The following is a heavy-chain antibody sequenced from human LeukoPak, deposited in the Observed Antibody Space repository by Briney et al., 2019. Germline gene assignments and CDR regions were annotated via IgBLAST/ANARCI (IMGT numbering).Heavy chain of an antibody. J-gene: IGHJ5*02. D-gene: IGHD2-15*01. Sequence: SETLSLTCAVYGGSFSGYYWSWISQPPGKGLEGIGEFNHSGSTYSNPSLKSRVTISVDTSKNQFSLKLTSVAAADTAVYYCARHPSLSYYSGGSCWFDPWGQGTLVTVSS. V-gene: IGHV4-34*01. CDR3: ARHPSLSYYSGGSCWFDP. CDR1: GGSFSGYY. CDR2: FNHSGST.